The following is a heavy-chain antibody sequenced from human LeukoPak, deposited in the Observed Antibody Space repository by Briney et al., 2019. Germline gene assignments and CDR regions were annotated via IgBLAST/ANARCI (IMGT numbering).Heavy chain of an antibody. CDR2: IYHSGST. D-gene: IGHD6-19*01. CDR1: GGSISSGVYY. J-gene: IGHJ3*02. V-gene: IGHV4-30-2*01. CDR3: ARALAPGIAVAGSPVAFDI. Sequence: SETLSLTCTVSGGSISSGVYYWSWIRQPPGKGLEWIGYIYHSGSTYYNPSLKSRVTISVDRSKNQFSLKLSSVTAADTAVYYCARALAPGIAVAGSPVAFDIWGQGTIVTVSS.